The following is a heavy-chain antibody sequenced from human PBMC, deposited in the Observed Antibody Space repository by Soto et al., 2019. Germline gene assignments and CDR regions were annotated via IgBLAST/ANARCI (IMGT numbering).Heavy chain of an antibody. J-gene: IGHJ3*02. CDR2: ISYDGSNK. CDR3: AKDRVNHNSVWDPFDI. Sequence: QVQLVESGGGVVQPGRSLRLSCAASGFTFSSYAMHWVRQAPGKGLEWVAVISYDGSNKYYADSVRGRFAISRDNSKSTLFLQMNSLRAEDTAVYFCAKDRVNHNSVWDPFDIWGQGTMVTVSS. V-gene: IGHV3-30*09. CDR1: GFTFSSYA. D-gene: IGHD2-21*01.